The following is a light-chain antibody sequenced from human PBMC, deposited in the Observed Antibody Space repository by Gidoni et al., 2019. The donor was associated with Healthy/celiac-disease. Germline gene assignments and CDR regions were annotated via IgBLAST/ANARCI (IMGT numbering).Light chain of an antibody. V-gene: IGKV1-5*03. J-gene: IGKJ1*01. CDR3: QQYNSYSWT. CDR1: QSISSW. CDR2: KAS. Sequence: DIQLTQSPSTLSASVGDRVTITCRASQSISSWLAWYQQKPGKAPKLLIYKASSLESGVPSRFRGSGSGTEFTLTISSLKPDDVANYYCQQYNSYSWTLGQGSKVEIK.